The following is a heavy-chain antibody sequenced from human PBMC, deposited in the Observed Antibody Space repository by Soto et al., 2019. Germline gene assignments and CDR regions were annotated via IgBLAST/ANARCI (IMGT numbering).Heavy chain of an antibody. CDR1: GYTFNSHG. D-gene: IGHD3-22*01. J-gene: IGHJ4*02. V-gene: IGHV1-18*04. CDR2: INSYNGHT. CDR3: ARWRSRYDSSEDLDY. Sequence: GASVKVSCKAFGYTFNSHGISWVRQAPGQGLEWMGWINSYNGHTNYAQKLQGRVTMTTDTSASTAYLELRSLRSDDTAVYYCARWRSRYDSSEDLDYWGQGTLVTVSS.